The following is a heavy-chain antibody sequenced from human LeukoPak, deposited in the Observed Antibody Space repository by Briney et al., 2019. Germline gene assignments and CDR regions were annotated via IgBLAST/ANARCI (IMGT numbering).Heavy chain of an antibody. V-gene: IGHV3-23*01. J-gene: IGHJ4*02. D-gene: IGHD3-3*01. CDR1: GFTFSSYG. Sequence: PGGSLRLSCAASGFTFSSYGMSWVRQAPGKGLEWVSTISGSGGGTYYADSVKGRFTISRDNSKNTLYLQMNSLRVEDTAVYYCARDRMDFWSGGLIDYWGQGTLVTVSS. CDR3: ARDRMDFWSGGLIDY. CDR2: ISGSGGGT.